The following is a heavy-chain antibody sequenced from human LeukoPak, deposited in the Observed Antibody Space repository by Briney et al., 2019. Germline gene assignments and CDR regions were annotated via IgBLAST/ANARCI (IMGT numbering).Heavy chain of an antibody. CDR3: ARRGDGYHTGPLDY. Sequence: GEPLKISCKGSGYSFTNYWIGWVRQMPGKGLEWMGIIYPGDSDTRYSPSFQGQVTISADRSINTAYLQWSSLKASDTAMYYCARRGDGYHTGPLDYWGQGTLVTVSS. CDR1: GYSFTNYW. V-gene: IGHV5-51*01. J-gene: IGHJ4*02. D-gene: IGHD5-24*01. CDR2: IYPGDSDT.